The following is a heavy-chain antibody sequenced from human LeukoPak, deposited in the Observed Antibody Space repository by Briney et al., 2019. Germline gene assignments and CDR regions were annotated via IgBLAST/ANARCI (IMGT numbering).Heavy chain of an antibody. CDR2: ISGSGGST. CDR3: AKGLGATTGIDY. CDR1: GFIVRSSY. V-gene: IGHV3-23*01. Sequence: SGGSLRLSCAASGFIVRSSYMSWVRQAPGKGLEWVSAISGSGGSTYYADSVKGRFTISRDNSKNTLFLQMNSLRAEDTAVYYCAKGLGATTGIDYWGQGTLVTVSS. D-gene: IGHD1-26*01. J-gene: IGHJ4*02.